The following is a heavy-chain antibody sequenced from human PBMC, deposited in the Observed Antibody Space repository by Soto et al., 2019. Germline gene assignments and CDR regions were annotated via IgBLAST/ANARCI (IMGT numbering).Heavy chain of an antibody. CDR1: GGSISSGGYY. Sequence: QVQLQESGPGLVKPSQTLSLTCIVSGGSISSGGYYWSWIRQHLGKGLEWIGYIYYSGNAYYNPSLKSRATISVATSKNQLSLKLSSVTAADTAVYYCARSRGAYTGYVDYWGQGTLVTVSS. D-gene: IGHD2-21*01. V-gene: IGHV4-31*03. J-gene: IGHJ4*02. CDR2: IYYSGNA. CDR3: ARSRGAYTGYVDY.